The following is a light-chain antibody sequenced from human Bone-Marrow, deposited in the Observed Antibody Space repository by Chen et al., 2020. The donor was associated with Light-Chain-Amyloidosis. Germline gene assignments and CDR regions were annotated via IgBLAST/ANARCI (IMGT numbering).Light chain of an antibody. J-gene: IGLJ1*01. CDR1: SGDVGTYNY. CDR3: SSFTSSSSYV. V-gene: IGLV2-14*01. CDR2: AVS. Sequence: QSALTQPASVSGSPGQSITISCTGTSGDVGTYNYFTWYQQHPGKAPKVMIYAVSNRPSGVSNRFSGSKSGNTASLTISGLQAADEADYYCSSFTSSSSYVFGPGTKVTVL.